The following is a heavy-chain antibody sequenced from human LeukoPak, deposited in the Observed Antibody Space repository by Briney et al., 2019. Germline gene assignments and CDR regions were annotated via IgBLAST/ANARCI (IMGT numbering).Heavy chain of an antibody. Sequence: GGSLRLSCAASGFTFSSYAMSWVRQAPGKGLEWVANIKQDGSEKYYVDSVKGRFTISRDNAKNSLYLQMNSLRAEDTAVYYCARGTDWGALDYWGQGTLVTVSS. CDR2: IKQDGSEK. CDR1: GFTFSSYA. D-gene: IGHD7-27*01. CDR3: ARGTDWGALDY. J-gene: IGHJ4*02. V-gene: IGHV3-7*01.